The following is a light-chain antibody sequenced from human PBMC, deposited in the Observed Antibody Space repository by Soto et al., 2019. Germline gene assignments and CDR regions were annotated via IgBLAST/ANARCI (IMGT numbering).Light chain of an antibody. CDR3: QQYDSSPWT. CDR2: GAS. J-gene: IGKJ1*01. CDR1: QSVSSSY. V-gene: IGKV3-20*01. Sequence: IMLSQSLATLSLSPGERATLYCRASQSVSSSYLAWYQQKPGQAPRLLIYGASSRATGIPDRFSGSGSGTDFTLTISRLEPEDFAVYSCQQYDSSPWTFGQGTKVDVK.